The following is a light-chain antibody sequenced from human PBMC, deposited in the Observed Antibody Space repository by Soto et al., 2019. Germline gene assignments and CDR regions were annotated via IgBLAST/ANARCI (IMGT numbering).Light chain of an antibody. V-gene: IGKV3-20*01. CDR1: QSVSNNY. Sequence: EIVLTQSPCTLSLSPGERATLPCRASQSVSNNYLAWYQQKRGQAPRLLIYGASTRATGIPDNFSGSGSGTDFTLTISRLEPEDFAVYYCQQYDRSPITFGQGTRLEIK. J-gene: IGKJ5*01. CDR3: QQYDRSPIT. CDR2: GAS.